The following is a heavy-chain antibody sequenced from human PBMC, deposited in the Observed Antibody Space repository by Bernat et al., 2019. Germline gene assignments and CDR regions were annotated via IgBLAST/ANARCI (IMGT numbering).Heavy chain of an antibody. Sequence: EVQLVESGGGLVQPGGSLRLSCAASGFTVSSNYMSWVRQAPGKGLEWVSVIYSGGSTYYADSVKGRVTISRDNSKNTLYLQMNSLRAEDTAVYYCARESSGWEHPFDYWGQGTLVTVSS. V-gene: IGHV3-66*01. CDR1: GFTVSSNY. CDR2: IYSGGST. J-gene: IGHJ4*02. D-gene: IGHD6-19*01. CDR3: ARESSGWEHPFDY.